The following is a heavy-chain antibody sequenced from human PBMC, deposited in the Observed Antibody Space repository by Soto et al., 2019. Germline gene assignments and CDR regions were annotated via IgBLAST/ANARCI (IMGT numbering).Heavy chain of an antibody. CDR2: IYYSGST. CDR1: GGSISSGGYY. D-gene: IGHD1-20*01. CDR3: ARVGGINWFDP. V-gene: IGHV4-31*03. J-gene: IGHJ5*02. Sequence: SETLSLTCTVSGGSISSGGYYWSWIRQHPGKGLEWIGYIYYSGSTYYNPSLKSRVTISVDTSKNQFPLKLSSVTAADTAVYYCARVGGINWFDPWGQGTLVTVSS.